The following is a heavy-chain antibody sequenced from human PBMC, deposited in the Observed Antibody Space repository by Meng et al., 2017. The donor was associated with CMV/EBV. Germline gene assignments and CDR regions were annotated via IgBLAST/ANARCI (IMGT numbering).Heavy chain of an antibody. Sequence: QVQLQEAGPGLVNPSQTLSLTGTVSGGSISSGSYYWSWIRQPAGKGLEWIGRIYTSGSTNYNPSLKSRVTISVDTSKNQFSLKLSSVTAADTAVYYCAAFMVAIGVDYWGQGTLVTVSS. CDR3: AAFMVAIGVDY. D-gene: IGHD5-12*01. CDR1: GGSISSGSYY. J-gene: IGHJ4*02. CDR2: IYTSGST. V-gene: IGHV4-61*02.